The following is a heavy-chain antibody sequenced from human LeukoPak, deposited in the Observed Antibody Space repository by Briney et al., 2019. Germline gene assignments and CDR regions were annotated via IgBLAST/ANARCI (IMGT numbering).Heavy chain of an antibody. D-gene: IGHD1-26*01. V-gene: IGHV3-23*01. CDR1: GFTFSIYS. CDR3: AKDPLWELYYFDY. J-gene: IGHJ4*02. CDR2: ISGGGATT. Sequence: GGSLRLSCAPSGFTFSIYSMSWVRQAPRKGLEWVSGISGGGATTLYAVSVKGRFTISRDNSKNTLYLQMNSVRAADTAVYYCAKDPLWELYYFDYWGQGTLVTVSS.